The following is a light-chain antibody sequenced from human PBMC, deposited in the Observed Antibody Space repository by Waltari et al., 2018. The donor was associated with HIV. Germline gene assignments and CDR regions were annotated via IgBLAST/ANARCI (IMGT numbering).Light chain of an antibody. CDR2: EVS. Sequence: QSALTQPASVSGSPGQSITIPCTRTSSNPVSWSQQHPGKAPKLIIYEVSKRPSGVSDRFSASKSGNTASLTISGLQAEDEADYHCCSYVGVVNSFVLFGGGTKLTVL. J-gene: IGLJ2*01. CDR1: SSNP. V-gene: IGLV2-23*02. CDR3: CSYVGVVNSFVL.